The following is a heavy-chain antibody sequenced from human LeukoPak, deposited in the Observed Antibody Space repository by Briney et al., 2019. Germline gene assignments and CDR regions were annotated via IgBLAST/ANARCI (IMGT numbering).Heavy chain of an antibody. CDR2: IKSKTDGGTT. CDR3: TTGGSGLAGDYVGGSYRYGGGDYFDY. Sequence: GGSLRLSCAASGFTFSNAWMSWVRQAPGKGLEWVGRIKSKTDGGTTDYAAPVKGRFTISRDDSKNTLYLQMNSLKTEDTAVYYWTTGGSGLAGDYVGGSYRYGGGDYFDYWGQGTLVTVSS. V-gene: IGHV3-15*01. D-gene: IGHD3-16*02. J-gene: IGHJ4*02. CDR1: GFTFSNAW.